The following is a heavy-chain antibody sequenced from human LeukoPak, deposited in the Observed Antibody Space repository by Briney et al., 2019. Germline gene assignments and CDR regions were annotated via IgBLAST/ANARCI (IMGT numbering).Heavy chain of an antibody. Sequence: GGSLRLSCAASGFTFSSYWMSWVRQAPGKGLEWVANIKQDGSEKYYVDSVKGRFTISRDNAKNSLYLQMNSLRAEDTAVYYCARDRGGTEELAPDYWGQGTLVTVSS. D-gene: IGHD1-1*01. CDR1: GFTFSSYW. CDR3: ARDRGGTEELAPDY. V-gene: IGHV3-7*01. J-gene: IGHJ4*02. CDR2: IKQDGSEK.